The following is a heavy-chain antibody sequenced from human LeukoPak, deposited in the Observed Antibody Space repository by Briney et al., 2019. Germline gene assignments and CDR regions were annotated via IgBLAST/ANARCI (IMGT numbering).Heavy chain of an antibody. D-gene: IGHD6-13*01. J-gene: IGHJ4*02. Sequence: GGSLRLSCAASGFTFSMYWMSWVRQAPGKGLEWVANIKHDGSEKFYVDSVKGRFIISRDNAKNSLFLQLNSLRDEDTAVYYCARITGIEAAGGYWGQGTLVTVSS. CDR3: ARITGIEAAGGY. CDR2: IKHDGSEK. CDR1: GFTFSMYW. V-gene: IGHV3-7*04.